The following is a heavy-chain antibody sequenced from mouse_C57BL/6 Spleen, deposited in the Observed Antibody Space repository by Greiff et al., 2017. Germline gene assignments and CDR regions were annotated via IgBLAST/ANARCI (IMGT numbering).Heavy chain of an antibody. Sequence: VMLVESGPELVKPGASVKISCKASGYAFSSSWMNWVKQRPGKGLEWIGRIYPGDGDTNYNGNFKGKATLTADKSSSTAYMQLSSLTSEDSAVYFCARRTNWDDWYFDVWGTGTTVTVSS. V-gene: IGHV1-82*01. CDR2: IYPGDGDT. CDR1: GYAFSSSW. J-gene: IGHJ1*03. CDR3: ARRTNWDDWYFDV. D-gene: IGHD4-1*01.